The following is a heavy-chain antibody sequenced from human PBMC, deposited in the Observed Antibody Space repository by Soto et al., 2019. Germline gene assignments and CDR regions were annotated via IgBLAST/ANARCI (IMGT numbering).Heavy chain of an antibody. D-gene: IGHD5-18*01. V-gene: IGHV1-46*03. CDR3: ATQIGGHSYGKEAFDI. CDR1: GYTFTSYY. Sequence: QVQLVQFGAEVKKPGDSVKDSCKASGYTFTSYYMHWVRQAPGQALEWMGIINPSGGSTSYGQKLQGRVTRASDTSTSTVYMEVSSLRSEDTAVYYCATQIGGHSYGKEAFDIWRQGTKVTFSS. CDR2: INPSGGST. J-gene: IGHJ3*02.